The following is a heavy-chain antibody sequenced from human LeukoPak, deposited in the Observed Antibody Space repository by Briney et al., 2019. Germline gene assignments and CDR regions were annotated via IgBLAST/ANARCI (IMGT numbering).Heavy chain of an antibody. Sequence: GASVKVSCKASGYTFTSYGISWVRQAPGQGLEWMGWISAYNGNTNYAQKLQGRVTMTTDTSTSTAYMELRSLRSDDTAVYYRARDPSLEYPYYMDVWGKGTTVTVSS. CDR3: ARDPSLEYPYYMDV. J-gene: IGHJ6*03. CDR1: GYTFTSYG. CDR2: ISAYNGNT. V-gene: IGHV1-18*01. D-gene: IGHD2-2*01.